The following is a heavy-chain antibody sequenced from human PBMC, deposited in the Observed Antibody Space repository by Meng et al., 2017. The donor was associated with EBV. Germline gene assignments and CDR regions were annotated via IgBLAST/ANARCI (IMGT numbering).Heavy chain of an antibody. J-gene: IGHJ4*02. V-gene: IGHV3-15*01. CDR1: EFTFTSAW. CDR3: TTDEGGSRF. Sequence: EVRLVESGGGLVKLGESLKLSCAASEFTFTSAWMNWVRQAPGKGLEWVGRIRSQVDGRTADYSAPVKGRFTISRDDSKHTLYLQMNSLKIEDSAVYYCTTDEGGSRFWGQGTLVTVSS. D-gene: IGHD1-26*01. CDR2: IRSQVDGRTA.